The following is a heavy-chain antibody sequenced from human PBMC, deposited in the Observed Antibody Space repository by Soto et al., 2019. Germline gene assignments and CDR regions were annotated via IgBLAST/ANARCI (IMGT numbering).Heavy chain of an antibody. V-gene: IGHV1-2*02. CDR1: GYTFTGYY. CDR2: INPNSGGT. CDR3: ARLPGIAAAGRWFDP. Sequence: QVQLVQSGAEVKKPGASVKVSCKASGYTFTGYYMLWVRQAPGQGLEWMGWINPNSGGTNYAQKFQGRVTMTRDTSISTAYMELSRLRSDDTAVYYCARLPGIAAAGRWFDPWGQGTLVTVSS. D-gene: IGHD6-13*01. J-gene: IGHJ5*02.